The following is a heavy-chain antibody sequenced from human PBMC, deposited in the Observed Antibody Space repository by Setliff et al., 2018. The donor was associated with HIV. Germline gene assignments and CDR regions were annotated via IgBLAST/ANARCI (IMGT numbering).Heavy chain of an antibody. V-gene: IGHV5-51*01. D-gene: IGHD1-1*01. CDR2: IYPGDSDI. CDR3: ARRASVTNSDDY. CDR1: GYKFTSYR. J-gene: IGHJ4*02. Sequence: GESLKISCEGSGYKFTSYRIAWVRQMPGKGLECMGIIYPGDSDIRYSPSFQGQVTISADKSISTAYLQWSSLKASDTAIYYCARRASVTNSDDYWGQGTLVTVSS.